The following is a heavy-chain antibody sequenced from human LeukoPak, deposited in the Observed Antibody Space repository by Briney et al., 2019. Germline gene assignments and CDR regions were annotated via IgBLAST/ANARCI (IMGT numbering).Heavy chain of an antibody. V-gene: IGHV3-7*01. CDR3: ARDRVRGNSYGIKDY. CDR2: IKQDGSEK. J-gene: IGHJ4*02. D-gene: IGHD5-18*01. CDR1: GFTFSTYW. Sequence: PGGSLRLSCAASGFTFSTYWMSWVRQAPGKGLEWVANIKQDGSEKYYVDSVKGRFTISRDNAKNSLYLQMNSLRAEDTAVYYCARDRVRGNSYGIKDYWGQGTLVTVSS.